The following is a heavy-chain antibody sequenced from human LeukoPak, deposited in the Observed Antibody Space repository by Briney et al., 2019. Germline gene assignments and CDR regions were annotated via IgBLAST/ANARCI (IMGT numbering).Heavy chain of an antibody. Sequence: PSETLSLTCTVSGDSISSSYWGWIRQPAGKGLEWIGRIHTSGSTYYSPSLKSRVTMSVDTSTNQFSLKLSSVTAADTAVYYCARSNSSGYYYYMDVWGKGTTVTVSS. CDR1: GDSISSSY. CDR2: IHTSGST. D-gene: IGHD3-22*01. CDR3: ARSNSSGYYYYMDV. J-gene: IGHJ6*03. V-gene: IGHV4-4*07.